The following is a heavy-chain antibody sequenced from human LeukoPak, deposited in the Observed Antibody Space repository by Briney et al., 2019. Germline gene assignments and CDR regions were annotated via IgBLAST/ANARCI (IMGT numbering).Heavy chain of an antibody. CDR1: GFTFSSYG. D-gene: IGHD3-16*01. Sequence: GGSLRLSCAASGFTFSSYGMHWVRQAPGKGLEWVAFIRSDGSSKYYVDSVKGRFTISRGNSKNTLYLQMNSLRVEDTAVYYCAKGDSTSPGGGYWGQGTLVTVSS. CDR2: IRSDGSSK. V-gene: IGHV3-30*02. CDR3: AKGDSTSPGGGY. J-gene: IGHJ4*02.